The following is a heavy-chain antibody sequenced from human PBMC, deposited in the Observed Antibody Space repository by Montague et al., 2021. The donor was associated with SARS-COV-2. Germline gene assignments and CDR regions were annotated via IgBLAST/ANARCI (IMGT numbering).Heavy chain of an antibody. CDR2: TYYRSKWYN. V-gene: IGHV6-1*01. CDR3: ARGLWFGELLSLYYYYSMDV. CDR1: GDSVSSNSAA. Sequence: CAISGDSVSSNSAAWNWIRQSPSRGLEWLGRTYYRSKWYNDYAVSVKSRITINPDTSKNQFSLQLNSVTPEDTAVYYCARGLWFGELLSLYYYYSMDVWGQGTTVTVSS. D-gene: IGHD3-10*01. J-gene: IGHJ6*02.